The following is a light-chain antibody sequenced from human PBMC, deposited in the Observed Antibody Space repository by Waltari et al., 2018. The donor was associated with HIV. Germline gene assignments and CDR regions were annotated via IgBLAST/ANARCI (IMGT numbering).Light chain of an antibody. J-gene: IGLJ3*02. Sequence: QSALTQPASVSGSPGQSITISCTGTSSDVGGYNYVSWYQQHPGKAPKLMFYEVSNRPSGFSNRFSGSKSGNTASLTISGLQAEDEADYYCSSYTSSSTWVFGGGTKLTVL. CDR3: SSYTSSSTWV. V-gene: IGLV2-14*01. CDR1: SSDVGGYNY. CDR2: EVS.